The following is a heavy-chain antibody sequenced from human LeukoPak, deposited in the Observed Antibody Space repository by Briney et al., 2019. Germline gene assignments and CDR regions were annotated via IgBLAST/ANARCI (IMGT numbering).Heavy chain of an antibody. V-gene: IGHV3-23*01. Sequence: GGSLRLSCAASGFTFSSYAMNWVRQAPGRGLEWVSGFSGSGGATYYADSVKGRFTISRDNSKNTLYLQMNSLRAEDTAVYYCARDFWGKGNTIDYWGQGTLVTVSS. CDR2: FSGSGGAT. J-gene: IGHJ4*02. D-gene: IGHD3-16*01. CDR3: ARDFWGKGNTIDY. CDR1: GFTFSSYA.